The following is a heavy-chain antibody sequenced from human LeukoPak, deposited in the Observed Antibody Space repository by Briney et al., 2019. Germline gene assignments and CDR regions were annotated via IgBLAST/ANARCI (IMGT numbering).Heavy chain of an antibody. Sequence: GGSLRLSCAASGFTFDDYAMHWVRQAPGKGLEWVSGISWNSGGIGYADSVRGRFTISRDNAKNSLYLQMNSLRAEDTALYYCAKGASGSGWYLFDYWGQGTLVTVSS. CDR2: ISWNSGGI. D-gene: IGHD6-19*01. CDR3: AKGASGSGWYLFDY. J-gene: IGHJ4*02. V-gene: IGHV3-9*01. CDR1: GFTFDDYA.